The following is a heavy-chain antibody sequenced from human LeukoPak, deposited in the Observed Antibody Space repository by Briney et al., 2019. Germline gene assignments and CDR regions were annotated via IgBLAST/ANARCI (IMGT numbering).Heavy chain of an antibody. CDR1: GFTFSSYA. CDR3: ARDGCSSTSCYFWYFDL. D-gene: IGHD2-2*01. V-gene: IGHV3-30*04. Sequence: GRSLRLSCAASGFTFSSYAMHWVRQAPGKGLEWVAVISYDGSNKYYADSVKGRFTISRDNSKNTLYLQMNSLRAEDTAVYYCARDGCSSTSCYFWYFDLWGRGTLVTVSP. J-gene: IGHJ2*01. CDR2: ISYDGSNK.